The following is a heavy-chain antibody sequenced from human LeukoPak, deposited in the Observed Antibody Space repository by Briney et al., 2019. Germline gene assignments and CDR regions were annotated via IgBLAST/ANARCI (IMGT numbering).Heavy chain of an antibody. Sequence: PGGSLRLSCAGSVFTFSSFNMNWVRQAPGKGLEWLSSISSSSSYIYYADSVKGRFTISRDNAKNSLYLQMNSLRAEDTAVYYCARRAGPPLRFLEWFNYYYGMDVWGQGTTVTVSS. CDR3: ARRAGPPLRFLEWFNYYYGMDV. D-gene: IGHD3-3*01. J-gene: IGHJ6*02. CDR1: VFTFSSFN. CDR2: ISSSSSYI. V-gene: IGHV3-21*01.